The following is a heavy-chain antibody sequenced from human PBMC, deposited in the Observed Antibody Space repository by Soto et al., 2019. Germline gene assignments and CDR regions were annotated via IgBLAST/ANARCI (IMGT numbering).Heavy chain of an antibody. CDR3: ARRGYCSSTSCYNYYYYGMDV. J-gene: IGHJ6*02. CDR1: GYSFTSYW. Sequence: GESLKISCKVSGYSFTSYWIGWVRQMHGKGLEWMGIIYPGDSDTRYSPSFQGQVTISADKSISTAYLQWSSLKASDTAMYYCARRGYCSSTSCYNYYYYGMDVWGQGTTVTVSS. D-gene: IGHD2-2*02. CDR2: IYPGDSDT. V-gene: IGHV5-51*01.